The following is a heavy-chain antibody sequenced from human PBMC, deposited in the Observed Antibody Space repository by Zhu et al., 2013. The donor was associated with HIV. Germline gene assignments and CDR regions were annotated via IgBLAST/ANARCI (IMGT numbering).Heavy chain of an antibody. V-gene: IGHV1-69*09. CDR2: IIPILGIA. J-gene: IGHJ4*02. D-gene: IGHD2-8*01. Sequence: QVQLVQSGAEVKKPGSSVKVSCKASGGTFSSYTISWVRQAPGQGLEWMGRIIPILGIANYAQKFQGRVTITADKSTSTAYMELSSLRSEDTAVYYCAANYCTNGVCYTSGFDYWGQGTLVTVSS. CDR3: AANYCTNGVCYTSGFDY. CDR1: GGTFSSYT.